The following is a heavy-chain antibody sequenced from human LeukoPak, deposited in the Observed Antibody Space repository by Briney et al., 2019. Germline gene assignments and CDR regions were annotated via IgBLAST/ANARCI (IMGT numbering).Heavy chain of an antibody. J-gene: IGHJ6*02. D-gene: IGHD2-2*01. CDR3: ARERGGSVVPAAIPNYYYYHGMDV. Sequence: SVKVSCKASGGTFSSYAISWVRQAPGQGLEWMGGIIPIFGTANYAQRFQGRVTITADESTSTAYMELSSLRSEDTAVYYCARERGGSVVPAAIPNYYYYHGMDVWGQGTTVTVSS. CDR1: GGTFSSYA. CDR2: IIPIFGTA. V-gene: IGHV1-69*01.